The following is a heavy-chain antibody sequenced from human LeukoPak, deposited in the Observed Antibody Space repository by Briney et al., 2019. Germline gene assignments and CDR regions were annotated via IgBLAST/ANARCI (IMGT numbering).Heavy chain of an antibody. J-gene: IGHJ5*02. CDR1: GGSISSYY. D-gene: IGHD3-3*01. CDR2: IYTSGST. V-gene: IGHV4-4*09. Sequence: SETLSLTCTVSGGSISSYYWSWIRQPPGKGLEWIGYIYTSGSTNYNPSLKSRVTMSVDTSKNQFSLKLSSVTAADTAVYYCAREIKRLRFLEWFNWFDPWGQGTLVTVSS. CDR3: AREIKRLRFLEWFNWFDP.